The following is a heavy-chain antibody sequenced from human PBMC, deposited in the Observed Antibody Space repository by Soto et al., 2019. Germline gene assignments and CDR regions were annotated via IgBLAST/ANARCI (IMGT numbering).Heavy chain of an antibody. D-gene: IGHD1-26*01. V-gene: IGHV3-23*01. Sequence: EVQLLESGGGLVQPGGSLRLSCAASGFTFSSYAMRWVCQAPGKGLEWVSAISGSGGSTYYADSVKGRFTISRDNSKNTPYLQMNSLRAEDTAVYYCARRGSGSYYDYWGQGTLVTVSS. CDR2: ISGSGGST. J-gene: IGHJ4*02. CDR1: GFTFSSYA. CDR3: ARRGSGSYYDY.